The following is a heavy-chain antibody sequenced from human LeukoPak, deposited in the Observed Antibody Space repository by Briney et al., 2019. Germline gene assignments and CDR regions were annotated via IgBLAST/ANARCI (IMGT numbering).Heavy chain of an antibody. J-gene: IGHJ6*02. V-gene: IGHV4-39*01. CDR2: LHYSGST. CDR3: ARSRDYYYYFGLDV. CDR1: GGSISSDYF. Sequence: SETLSLTCIVSGGSISSDYFWGWIRQPPGKGLEWLGNLHYSGSTSYNPSLKSRVTISVDTSKNQFSLKLSSVTAADTAVYYCARSRDYYYYFGLDVWGQGTTVTVSS.